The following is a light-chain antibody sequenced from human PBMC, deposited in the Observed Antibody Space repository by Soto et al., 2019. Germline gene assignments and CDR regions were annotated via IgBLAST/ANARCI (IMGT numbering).Light chain of an antibody. CDR2: DVS. CDR1: QSVDHH. V-gene: IGKV3-11*01. Sequence: ELVCTQSPATLSLSPGARVTLSFRARQSVDHHLAWYPPKPGQAPRLLIYDVSSRAAGIPGRFSGSGSGTDFTLTISSLELVDFAVYYCQQYNDWPLTVGQGTKVDI. CDR3: QQYNDWPLT. J-gene: IGKJ1*01.